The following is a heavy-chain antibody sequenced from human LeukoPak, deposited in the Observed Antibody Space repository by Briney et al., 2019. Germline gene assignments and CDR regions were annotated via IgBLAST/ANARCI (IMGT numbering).Heavy chain of an antibody. Sequence: SETLSLTCTVSGVSISSSSYYWGWLRQPPGKGLEWIGSIYYSGSTYYNPSLKSRVTISVDTSKNQFSLKLSSVTAADTAVYYCARHTAEKYNWFDRWGQGTLVTVSS. J-gene: IGHJ5*02. CDR3: ARHTAEKYNWFDR. CDR1: GVSISSSSYY. D-gene: IGHD5-24*01. CDR2: IYYSGST. V-gene: IGHV4-39*01.